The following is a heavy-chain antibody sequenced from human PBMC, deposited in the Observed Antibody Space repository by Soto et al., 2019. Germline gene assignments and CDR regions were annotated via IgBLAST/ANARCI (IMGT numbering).Heavy chain of an antibody. CDR2: IYYSGST. D-gene: IGHD6-19*01. J-gene: IGHJ5*02. Sequence: PSETLSLTCTVSGGSISSYYWSWIRQPPGKGLEWIGYIYYSGSTNYNPSLKSRVTISVDTSKNQFSLKLSSVTAADTAVYYCARWTNGWYSPHHWFDPWGQGTLVTVSS. CDR1: GGSISSYY. V-gene: IGHV4-59*01. CDR3: ARWTNGWYSPHHWFDP.